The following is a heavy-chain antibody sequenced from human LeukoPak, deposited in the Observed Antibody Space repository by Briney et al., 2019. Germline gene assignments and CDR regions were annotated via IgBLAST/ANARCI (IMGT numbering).Heavy chain of an antibody. Sequence: KPSQTLSLTCAVSGGSISSGGYSWSWIRQPPGKGLEWIGYIYHSGSTYYNPSLKSRVTLSVDRSKNQFSLKLSSVTAADTAVYYCARTGPYYAFDIWGQGTMATVSS. V-gene: IGHV4-30-2*01. CDR1: GGSISSGGYS. CDR3: ARTGPYYAFDI. CDR2: IYHSGST. J-gene: IGHJ3*02. D-gene: IGHD2-8*01.